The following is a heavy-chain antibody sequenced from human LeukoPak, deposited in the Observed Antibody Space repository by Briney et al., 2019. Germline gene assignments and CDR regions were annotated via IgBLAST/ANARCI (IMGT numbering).Heavy chain of an antibody. J-gene: IGHJ4*02. CDR1: GFTFSSYG. Sequence: GGSLRLSCAASGFTFSSYGMHWVRQAPGKGLVWVAFIRYDGSNKYYADSVKGRFTISRDNSKNTLYLQMNSLRAEDTAVYYCANCPYYDFWSGYYSVFDYWGQGTLVTVSS. CDR3: ANCPYYDFWSGYYSVFDY. V-gene: IGHV3-30*02. CDR2: IRYDGSNK. D-gene: IGHD3-3*01.